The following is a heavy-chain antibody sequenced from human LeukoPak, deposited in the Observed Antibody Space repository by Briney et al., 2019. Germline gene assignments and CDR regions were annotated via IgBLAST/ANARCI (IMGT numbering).Heavy chain of an antibody. Sequence: SETLSLTCTVSGGSLSSYYWSWLRQPPGKGLEWIGYIYYSGSTNYNPSLKSRVTISVDTFKNQFSLKLSSVTAADTAVYYCARGGVPAASFDYWGQGTLVTVSS. D-gene: IGHD2-2*01. CDR1: GGSLSSYY. CDR2: IYYSGST. V-gene: IGHV4-59*01. CDR3: ARGGVPAASFDY. J-gene: IGHJ4*02.